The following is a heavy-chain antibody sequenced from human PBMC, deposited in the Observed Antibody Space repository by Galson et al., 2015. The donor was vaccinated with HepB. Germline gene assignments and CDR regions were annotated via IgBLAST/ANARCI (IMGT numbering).Heavy chain of an antibody. V-gene: IGHV3-48*02. CDR1: GFTFSTST. J-gene: IGHJ2*01. CDR2: LSTTGTTI. Sequence: SLRLSCAASGFTFSTSTMNWVRQAPGKGLEWVSYLSTTGTTIYYADSVKGRFTVSRDNAKNSLFLQMHSLRDEDTAVYYCARAAFGCNSYWYFDLWGRGTLVTVSS. D-gene: IGHD4-23*01. CDR3: ARAAFGCNSYWYFDL.